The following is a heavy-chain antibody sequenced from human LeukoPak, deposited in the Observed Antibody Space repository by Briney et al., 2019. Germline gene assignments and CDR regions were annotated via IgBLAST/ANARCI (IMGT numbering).Heavy chain of an antibody. Sequence: SETLSLTCTVSGGSISSSSYYWGWIRQPPGKGLEWIGSIYYSGSTYYNPSLKSRVTISVDTSKNQFSLKLSSVTAADTAVYYCARDREGYCSGGSCYNDDAFDIWGQGTMVTVSS. CDR2: IYYSGST. V-gene: IGHV4-39*07. D-gene: IGHD2-15*01. CDR3: ARDREGYCSGGSCYNDDAFDI. J-gene: IGHJ3*02. CDR1: GGSISSSSYY.